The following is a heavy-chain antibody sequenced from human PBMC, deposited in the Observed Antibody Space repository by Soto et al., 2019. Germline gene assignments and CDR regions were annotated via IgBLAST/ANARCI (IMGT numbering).Heavy chain of an antibody. V-gene: IGHV1-46*02. D-gene: IGHD2-21*02. CDR2: IHPSGGGT. CDR1: VYTFNTYY. J-gene: IGHJ4*02. CDR3: ARGGHIAVVTASFDY. Sequence: ASVKVSCKPSVYTFNTYYLHWVRHAPGQALEWMGVIHPSGGGTTYAQKFLGRVTVTRDTSTSTVFMELSSLRSDDTAVYYCARGGHIAVVTASFDYWGQGTLVTVSS.